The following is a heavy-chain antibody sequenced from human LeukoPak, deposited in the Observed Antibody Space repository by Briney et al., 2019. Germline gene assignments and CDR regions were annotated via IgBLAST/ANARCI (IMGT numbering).Heavy chain of an antibody. CDR2: IRYDGSNK. V-gene: IGHV3-30*02. Sequence: SGGSLRLSCAASGFTFSNYAMYWGRLAPSKGLDREAFIRYDGSNKYYSDSSKGRFTISRDNSKKTLYLQMNSLRGEDVAVYYCAKDTRGDYGWDFDYWGEGTRVTVSS. D-gene: IGHD3-10*01. CDR3: AKDTRGDYGWDFDY. J-gene: IGHJ4*02. CDR1: GFTFSNYA.